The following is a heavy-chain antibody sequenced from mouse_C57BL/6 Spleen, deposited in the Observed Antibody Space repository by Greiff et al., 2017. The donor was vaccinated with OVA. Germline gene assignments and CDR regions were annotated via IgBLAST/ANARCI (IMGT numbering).Heavy chain of an antibody. D-gene: IGHD1-1*01. CDR3: ARDGVVAYYFDY. CDR2: ISDGGSYT. Sequence: DVMLVESGGGLVKPGGSLKLSCAASGFTFSSYAMSWVRQTPEKRLEWVATISDGGSYTYYPDNVKGRFTISRDNAKNNLYLQMSHLKSEDTAMYYCARDGVVAYYFDYWGQGTTLTVSS. J-gene: IGHJ2*01. V-gene: IGHV5-4*01. CDR1: GFTFSSYA.